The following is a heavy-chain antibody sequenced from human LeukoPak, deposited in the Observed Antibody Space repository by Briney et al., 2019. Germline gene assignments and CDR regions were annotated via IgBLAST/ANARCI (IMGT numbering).Heavy chain of an antibody. V-gene: IGHV1-8*02. CDR3: ARGRYEGDY. D-gene: IGHD1-1*01. J-gene: IGHJ4*02. CDR2: ISAYNGNT. CDR1: GYTFSSYY. Sequence: GASVKVSCKASGYTFSSYYMRWVRQAPGQGLEWMGWISAYNGNTNYAQKLQGRVTMTRNTSISTAYMELSSLRSEDTAVYYCARGRYEGDYWGQGTLVTVSS.